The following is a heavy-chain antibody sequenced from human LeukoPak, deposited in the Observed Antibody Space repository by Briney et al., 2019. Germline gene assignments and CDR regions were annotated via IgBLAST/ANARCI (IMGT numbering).Heavy chain of an antibody. CDR2: IRYDGSNK. D-gene: IGHD3-16*02. CDR1: GFTFSSYG. Sequence: GGSLRLSRAASGFTFSSYGMHWVRQAPGKGLEWVAFIRYDGSNKYYADSVKGRFTISRDNSKNTLYLQMNSLRAEDTAVYYCAKDTHDYVWGSYRPFDYWGQGTLVTVSS. CDR3: AKDTHDYVWGSYRPFDY. V-gene: IGHV3-30*02. J-gene: IGHJ4*02.